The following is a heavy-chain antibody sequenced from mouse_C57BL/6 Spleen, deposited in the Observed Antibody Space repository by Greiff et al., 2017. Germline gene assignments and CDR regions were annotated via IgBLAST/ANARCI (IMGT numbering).Heavy chain of an antibody. CDR2: INYDGSST. D-gene: IGHD2-10*01. CDR1: GFTFSDYY. J-gene: IGHJ2*01. V-gene: IGHV5-16*01. Sequence: EVKLMESEGGLVQPGSSMKLSCTASGFTFSDYYMAWVRQVPEKGLEWVANINYDGSSTYYLDSLKSRFIISRDNAKNILYLQMSSLKSEDTATYYCARGPYYFYFDYWGQGTTLTVSS. CDR3: ARGPYYFYFDY.